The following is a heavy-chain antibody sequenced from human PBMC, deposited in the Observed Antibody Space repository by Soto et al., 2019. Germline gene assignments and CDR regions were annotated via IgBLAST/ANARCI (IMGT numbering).Heavy chain of an antibody. CDR3: AQADVDGDDVSWNWFDS. Sequence: SGPTRLNPKQTIAVNCTLYLFPVSNSVMRGNLIRQPPGRAPEWRAHVECDNDRFYSPSLKXXLTISKDTSKNQVVLTMTNMDPVDTATSYCAQADVDGDDVSWNWFDSRGQRSLVTVSS. D-gene: IGHD4-17*01. J-gene: IGHJ5*01. CDR1: LFPVSNSVMR. V-gene: IGHV2-70*04. CDR2: VECDNDR.